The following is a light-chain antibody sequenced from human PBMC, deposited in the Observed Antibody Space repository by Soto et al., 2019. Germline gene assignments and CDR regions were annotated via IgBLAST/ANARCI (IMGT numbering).Light chain of an antibody. J-gene: IGLJ2*01. Sequence: QSALTQPASVSGSPGQSITISCTGTSSYVGGYNYVSWYQQHPGKAPKLMIYDVSNRPSGVSNRFSGSKSGNTASLTISGLQAEDEADYYCSPYTSSSTVVFGGGTKVTVL. CDR1: SSYVGGYNY. V-gene: IGLV2-14*01. CDR2: DVS. CDR3: SPYTSSSTVV.